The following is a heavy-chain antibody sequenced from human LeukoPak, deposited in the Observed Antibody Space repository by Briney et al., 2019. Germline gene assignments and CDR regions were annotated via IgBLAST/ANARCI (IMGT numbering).Heavy chain of an antibody. V-gene: IGHV1-2*02. CDR3: ARVKEGYYDSSGYKYYFDY. D-gene: IGHD3-22*01. Sequence: ASVKVSCKTSGYTFTGYYMHWVRQAPGQGLEWMGWINPNSGGTNYAQKFQGRVTMTRDTSISTAYMELRSLRSDDTAVYYCARVKEGYYDSSGYKYYFDYWGQGTLVTVSS. CDR2: INPNSGGT. CDR1: GYTFTGYY. J-gene: IGHJ4*02.